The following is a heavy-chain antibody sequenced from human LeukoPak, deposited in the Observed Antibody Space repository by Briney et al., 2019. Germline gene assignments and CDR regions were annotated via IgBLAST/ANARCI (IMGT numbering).Heavy chain of an antibody. CDR3: ATLGYCSSTSCYSADY. V-gene: IGHV4-4*07. CDR1: GGSISSYY. Sequence: KPSETLSLTCTDSGGSISSYYWSWIRQPAGKGLEWIGRIYTSGSTNYNPSLKSRVTMSVDTSKNQFSLKLSSVTAADTAVYYCATLGYCSSTSCYSADYWGQGTLVTVSS. D-gene: IGHD2-2*03. CDR2: IYTSGST. J-gene: IGHJ4*02.